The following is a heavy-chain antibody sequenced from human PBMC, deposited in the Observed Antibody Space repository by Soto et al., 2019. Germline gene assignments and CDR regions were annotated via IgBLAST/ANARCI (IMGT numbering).Heavy chain of an antibody. CDR3: ARHVSVAATDYYGMDV. CDR1: GGSISSSSYY. CDR2: IYYSGST. Sequence: SETLSLTCTVSGGSISSSSYYWGWIRQPPGKGLEWIGSIYYSGSTYYNPSLKSRVTISVDTSKNQFSLKLSSVTAADTAVYYCARHVSVAATDYYGMDVWGQGTTVTVSS. D-gene: IGHD2-15*01. V-gene: IGHV4-39*01. J-gene: IGHJ6*02.